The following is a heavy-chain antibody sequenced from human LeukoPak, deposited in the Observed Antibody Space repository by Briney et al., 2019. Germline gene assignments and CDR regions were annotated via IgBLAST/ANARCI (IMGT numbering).Heavy chain of an antibody. V-gene: IGHV3-30*04. CDR2: ISYDGSNK. CDR1: GFTFSTYA. Sequence: GGSLRLSCAASGFTFSTYAMHWVRQAPGKGLEWVAIISYDGSNKYYVDSVKGRFTISRDNSKNTLYLQMNSLRAEDTAVYYCARDQYGDNTFDYWGQGTLVTVSS. D-gene: IGHD4-17*01. J-gene: IGHJ4*02. CDR3: ARDQYGDNTFDY.